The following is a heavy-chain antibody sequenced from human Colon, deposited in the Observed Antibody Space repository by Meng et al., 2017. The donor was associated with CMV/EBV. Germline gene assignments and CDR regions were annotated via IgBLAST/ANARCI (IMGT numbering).Heavy chain of an antibody. D-gene: IGHD3-10*01. CDR2: INYSGST. V-gene: IGHV4-39*07. CDR3: AREDRRDGATNHGFYYGMDV. CDR1: GGSIARISYY. J-gene: IGHJ6*02. Sequence: GSRRPSCLVPGGSIARISYYWAWIRQSPEKGLEWIGSINYSGSTNYNLSLKSRVTIAVDRSKSQFSLRLRSVTAADTAVYYCAREDRRDGATNHGFYYGMDVWGQGTTVTVSS.